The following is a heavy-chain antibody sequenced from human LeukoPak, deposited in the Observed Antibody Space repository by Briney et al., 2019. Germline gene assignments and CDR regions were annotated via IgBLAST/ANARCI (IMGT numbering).Heavy chain of an antibody. CDR2: ISSSGNII. V-gene: IGHV3-11*01. D-gene: IGHD6-13*01. J-gene: IGHJ4*02. CDR1: GFTFSDYY. CDR3: ARDAKSGYSSSWNDY. Sequence: GGSLRLSCAASGFTFSDYYMSWIRHAPGKGLEWVSYISSSGNIIYYVDSVKGRFTISRGNAKNSLYLQMNSLRAEDTAVYYCARDAKSGYSSSWNDYWGQGTLVTVSS.